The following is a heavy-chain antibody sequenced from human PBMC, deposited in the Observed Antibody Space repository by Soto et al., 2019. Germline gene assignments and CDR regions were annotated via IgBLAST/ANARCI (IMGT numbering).Heavy chain of an antibody. CDR2: IYYSGST. V-gene: IGHV4-59*01. Sequence: SETLSLTCTVSGGSISSYYWSWVRQPPGKGLEWIGYIYYSGSTNYNPSLKSRVTISVDTSKNQFSLKLSSVTAADTAVYYCATTIAAAGILGSNYYYGMDVWGQGTTVTVSS. D-gene: IGHD6-13*01. CDR3: ATTIAAAGILGSNYYYGMDV. CDR1: GGSISSYY. J-gene: IGHJ6*02.